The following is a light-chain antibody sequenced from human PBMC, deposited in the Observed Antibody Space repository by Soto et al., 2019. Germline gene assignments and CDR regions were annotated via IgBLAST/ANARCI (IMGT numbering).Light chain of an antibody. CDR2: DAS. CDR1: QSISGY. CDR3: QQYNTFWT. Sequence: DIQMTPSPSTLSASVGDRVTITCRSSQSISGYLAWYQQKPGKAPKLLIYDASSLESGVPSRFSGSASGTEFTLTISSLQPDDFASYYCQQYNTFWTFGQGTKVDIK. V-gene: IGKV1-5*01. J-gene: IGKJ1*01.